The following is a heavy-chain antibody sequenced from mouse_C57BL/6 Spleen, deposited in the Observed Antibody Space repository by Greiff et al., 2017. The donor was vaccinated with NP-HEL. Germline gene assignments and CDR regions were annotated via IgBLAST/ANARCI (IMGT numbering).Heavy chain of an antibody. V-gene: IGHV5-16*01. CDR1: GFTFSDYY. D-gene: IGHD4-1*01. J-gene: IGHJ1*03. CDR3: ARDAELGREWYFDV. CDR2: INYDGSST. Sequence: DVKLVESEGGLVQPGSSMKLSCTASGFTFSDYYMAWVRQVPEKGLEWVANINYDGSSTYYLDSLKSRFIISRDNAKNILYLQMSSLKSEDTATYYCARDAELGREWYFDVWGTGTTVTVSS.